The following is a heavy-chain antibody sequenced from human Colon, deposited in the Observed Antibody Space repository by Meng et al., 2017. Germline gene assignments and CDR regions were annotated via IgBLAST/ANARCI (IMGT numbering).Heavy chain of an antibody. J-gene: IGHJ4*02. CDR1: GFTFSSYW. Sequence: VQRVGSGGGLVQPGGPLRLSCAASGFTFSSYWMHWVRQAPGKGLVWVSRINSDGSSTSYADSVKGRFTISRDNSQNTLYLQMDSLRVEDTAVYYCARGATPTNFDSWGQGTLVTVSS. CDR2: INSDGSST. CDR3: ARGATPTNFDS. D-gene: IGHD1-26*01. V-gene: IGHV3-74*01.